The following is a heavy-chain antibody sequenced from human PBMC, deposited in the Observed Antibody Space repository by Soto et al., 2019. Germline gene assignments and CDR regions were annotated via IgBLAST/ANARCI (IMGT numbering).Heavy chain of an antibody. J-gene: IGHJ3*01. CDR2: VHSDGTTT. V-gene: IGHV3-74*01. Sequence: EVQLVESGGGLVQPGESLRLSCAASGFTFDYYWMHWVRQAPGKGRVWVSRVHSDGTTTTYADSVQGRFTISRDNARNTVSLQMSSLRAEDTAIYYCARVDRGGFDLWGHGTVVTVS. CDR3: ARVDRGGFDL. CDR1: GFTFDYYW. D-gene: IGHD3-10*01.